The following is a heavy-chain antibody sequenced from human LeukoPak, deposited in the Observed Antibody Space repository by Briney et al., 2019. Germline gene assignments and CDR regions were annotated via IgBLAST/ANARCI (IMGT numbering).Heavy chain of an antibody. CDR1: GGTFSSYA. CDR2: IVPIFGTA. CDR3: ARVGDGYSHFQYYFDY. V-gene: IGHV1-69*13. Sequence: ASVKVSCKASGGTFSSYAISWVRQAPGQGLEWMGGIVPIFGTANYAQKFQGRVTITADESTSTAYMELSSLRSEDTAVYYCARVGDGYSHFQYYFDYWGQGTLVTVSS. J-gene: IGHJ4*02. D-gene: IGHD4-4*01.